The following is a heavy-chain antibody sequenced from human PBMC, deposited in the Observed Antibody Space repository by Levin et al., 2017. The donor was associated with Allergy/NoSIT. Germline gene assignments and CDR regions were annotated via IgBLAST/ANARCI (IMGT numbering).Heavy chain of an antibody. Sequence: SGGSLRLSCAASGFTFSSYAMSWVRQAPGKGLEWVSAISGSGGSTYYADSVKGRFTISRDNSKNTLYLQMNSLRAEDTAVYYCAKVPDYIWGGRTFDPWGQGTLVTVSS. J-gene: IGHJ5*02. CDR1: GFTFSSYA. CDR3: AKVPDYIWGGRTFDP. D-gene: IGHD3-16*01. V-gene: IGHV3-23*01. CDR2: ISGSGGST.